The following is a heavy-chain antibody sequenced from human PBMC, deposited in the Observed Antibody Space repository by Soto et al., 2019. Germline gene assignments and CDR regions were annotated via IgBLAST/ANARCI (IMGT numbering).Heavy chain of an antibody. J-gene: IGHJ4*02. CDR3: ARGREFDS. V-gene: IGHV4-39*07. CDR2: IYYSGST. Sequence: LSLTCTVSGGSISSSSYYWGWIRQPPGKGLEWIGSIYYSGSTYYNPSLKSRVSISIDVSKNQFSLNLRSLTAADTAVYYCARGREFDSWGQGTLVTVSS. CDR1: GGSISSSSYY.